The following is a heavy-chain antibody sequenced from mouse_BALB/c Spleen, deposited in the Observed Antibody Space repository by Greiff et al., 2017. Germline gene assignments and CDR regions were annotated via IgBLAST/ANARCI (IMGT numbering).Heavy chain of an antibody. CDR3: ANYYGSSYYAMDY. V-gene: IGHV5-6-5*01. CDR1: GFTFSSYA. Sequence: EVKLMESGGGLVKPGGSLKLSCAASGFTFSSYAMSWVRQTPEKRLEWVASISSGGSTYYPDSVKGRFTISRDNARNILYLQMSSLRSEDTAMYYCANYYGSSYYAMDYWGQGTSVTVSS. J-gene: IGHJ4*01. CDR2: ISSGGST. D-gene: IGHD1-1*01.